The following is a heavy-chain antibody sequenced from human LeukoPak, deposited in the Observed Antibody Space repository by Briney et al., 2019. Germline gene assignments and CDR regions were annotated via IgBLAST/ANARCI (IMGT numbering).Heavy chain of an antibody. CDR2: INHSGST. Sequence: SETLSLTCAVYGGSFSGYYWSWIRQPPGKGLEWIGEINHSGSTNYNPSLKSRVTISVDTSKNQFSLKLSSVTAADTAVYYCAGGPRGYYGSGLWGQGTTVTVSS. V-gene: IGHV4-34*01. CDR1: GGSFSGYY. D-gene: IGHD3-10*01. J-gene: IGHJ6*02. CDR3: AGGPRGYYGSGL.